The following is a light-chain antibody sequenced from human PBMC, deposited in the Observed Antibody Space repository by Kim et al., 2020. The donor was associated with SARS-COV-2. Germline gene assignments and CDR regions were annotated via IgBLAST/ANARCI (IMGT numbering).Light chain of an antibody. Sequence: SYELTQPPSVSVSPGQTASITCSGDKLGDKYACWYQQKPGQSPVLVIYQDTKRPSGIAERFSGSNSGNTATLTISGTQAMDEADYYCQAWDSRTYVVFGGGTQLTVL. CDR3: QAWDSRTYVV. V-gene: IGLV3-1*01. CDR2: QDT. J-gene: IGLJ2*01. CDR1: KLGDKY.